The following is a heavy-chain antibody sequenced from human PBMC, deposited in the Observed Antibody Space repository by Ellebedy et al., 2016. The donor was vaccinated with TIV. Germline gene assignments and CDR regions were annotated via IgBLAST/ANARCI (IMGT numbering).Heavy chain of an antibody. Sequence: SETLSLTCTVSGGSISSYYWSWIRQPPGKGLEWIGTFYYGGSTYYNPSLGSRVTISVDASKSQFSLKLTSVTAADTAVYYCARVAIELVTVEEYHYCMDAWGKGTTVTVSS. CDR3: ARVAIELVTVEEYHYCMDA. CDR1: GGSISSYY. J-gene: IGHJ6*03. V-gene: IGHV4-59*12. CDR2: FYYGGST. D-gene: IGHD5-24*01.